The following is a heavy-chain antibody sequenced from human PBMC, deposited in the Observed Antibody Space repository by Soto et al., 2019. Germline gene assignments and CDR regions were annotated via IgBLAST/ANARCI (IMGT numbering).Heavy chain of an antibody. Sequence: SETLSLTCTVSGGSISSGGYYWSWIRQHPGKGLEWIGYIYYSGSTYYNPSLKSRVTISVDTSKNQFSLKLSSVTAADTAVYYCARVSRIAARPSYVDYWGQGTLVTVSS. CDR2: IYYSGST. V-gene: IGHV4-31*03. CDR3: ARVSRIAARPSYVDY. CDR1: GGSISSGGYY. D-gene: IGHD6-6*01. J-gene: IGHJ4*02.